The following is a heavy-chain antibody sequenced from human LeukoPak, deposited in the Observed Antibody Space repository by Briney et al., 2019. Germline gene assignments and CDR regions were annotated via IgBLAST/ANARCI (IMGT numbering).Heavy chain of an antibody. CDR1: GGTFSSYA. Sequence: GSSVKVSCKASGGTFSSYAISWVRQAPGQGLEWMGGIIPIFGTANYAQKFQGRVTITTDESTSTAHMELSSLRSEDTAVYYCARGVWEPYSSSQYYFDYWGQGTLVTVSS. CDR2: IIPIFGTA. D-gene: IGHD6-6*01. V-gene: IGHV1-69*05. J-gene: IGHJ4*02. CDR3: ARGVWEPYSSSQYYFDY.